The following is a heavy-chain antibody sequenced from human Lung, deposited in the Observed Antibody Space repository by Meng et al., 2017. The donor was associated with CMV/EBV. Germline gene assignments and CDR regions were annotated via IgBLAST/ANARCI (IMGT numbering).Heavy chain of an antibody. CDR3: ARDSPLDGYSLLDY. CDR2: IDPNTGNP. Sequence: QVEQVQSGSELKQPGASVKVSCRPSGYTFTSYAINWVRQAPGQGPDWMGWIDPNTGNPTYDQGFTGRFVFSLDTSVSTAYLQINSLRADDTAVYYCARDSPLDGYSLLDYWGQGTLVTVSS. CDR1: GYTFTSYA. D-gene: IGHD5-18*01. V-gene: IGHV7-4-1*02. J-gene: IGHJ4*02.